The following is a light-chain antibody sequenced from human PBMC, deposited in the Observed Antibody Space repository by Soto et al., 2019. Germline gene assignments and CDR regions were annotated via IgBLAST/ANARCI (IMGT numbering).Light chain of an antibody. CDR3: QQYNSYPLT. V-gene: IGKV1-5*03. Sequence: DIQMTQSSSTLSAYVGDRVTITCRASQSISSWLAWYQQKPGKAPNLLIYKASSLESGVPSRFSGSGSGTEFTLTISSLQPDDFATYYCQQYNSYPLTFGGGTKVEIK. CDR2: KAS. CDR1: QSISSW. J-gene: IGKJ4*01.